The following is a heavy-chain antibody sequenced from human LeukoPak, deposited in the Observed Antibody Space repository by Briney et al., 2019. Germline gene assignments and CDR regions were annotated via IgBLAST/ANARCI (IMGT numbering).Heavy chain of an antibody. J-gene: IGHJ5*02. CDR3: ARVPSYCGGDCYSPVDP. V-gene: IGHV1-24*01. Sequence: ASVKVSCKVSGYTLTELSMHWVRQAPGKGLEWMGGLDPEDGETIYAQKFQGRVTMTEDTSTDTAYMELSSLRSEDTAVYYCARVPSYCGGDCYSPVDPWGQGTLVTVSS. CDR2: LDPEDGET. CDR1: GYTLTELS. D-gene: IGHD2-21*01.